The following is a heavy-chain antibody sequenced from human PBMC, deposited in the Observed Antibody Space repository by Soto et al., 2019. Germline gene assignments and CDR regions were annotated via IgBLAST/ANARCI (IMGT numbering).Heavy chain of an antibody. Sequence: SETLSLTCAVYGGSFSDHYWTWIRQPPGKWLEWIGYIYQSGTTNYNASLKSRVTISIDTSKNQFFLKLNSVTAADTAVYYCARDSSGRHDYWGQGXLVTVYS. V-gene: IGHV4-34*11. CDR2: IYQSGTT. J-gene: IGHJ4*02. CDR1: GGSFSDHY. CDR3: ARDSSGRHDY. D-gene: IGHD3-22*01.